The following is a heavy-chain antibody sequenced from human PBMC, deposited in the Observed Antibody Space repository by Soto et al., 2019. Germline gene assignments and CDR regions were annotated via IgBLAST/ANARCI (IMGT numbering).Heavy chain of an antibody. CDR1: GGSISSGGYS. V-gene: IGHV4-30-2*01. D-gene: IGHD6-13*01. J-gene: IGHJ4*02. Sequence: SETLSLTCAVSGGSISSGGYSWSWIRQPPGKGLEWIGYIYHSGSTYYNPSLKSRVTISRDNSMNTLYLQMKSLRAEDTAVYYCAKVSSSWYAGFFDLWGQGTPVTVSS. CDR3: AKVSSSWYAGFFDL. CDR2: IYHSGST.